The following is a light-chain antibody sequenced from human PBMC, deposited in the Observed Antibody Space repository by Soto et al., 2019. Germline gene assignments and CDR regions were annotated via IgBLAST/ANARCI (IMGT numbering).Light chain of an antibody. J-gene: IGLJ2*01. CDR1: SSNIGNNA. V-gene: IGLV1-36*01. CDR3: AAWDDSLNGLV. CDR2: YDD. Sequence: QSVLTQPPSVSEAPRQRVTISCSGSSSNIGNNAVHWYQQLPGKAPKLLIYYDDLLPSGVSDRFSGSKSGTSASLAISGLQSEDEADYYCAAWDDSLNGLVFGGGTK.